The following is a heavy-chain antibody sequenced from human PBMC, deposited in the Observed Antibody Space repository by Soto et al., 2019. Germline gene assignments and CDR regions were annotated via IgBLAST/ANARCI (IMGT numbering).Heavy chain of an antibody. CDR3: ARLEKWYYNFYGLEV. Sequence: PGESLKISCQGSGYSFTTYWISWVRQMPGKGLEWMGKIDPGDSSTNYSPSFRGHITISVDRSINTAHLQFSSLKAADTAVYYCARLEKWYYNFYGLEVWGQGTMVTVSS. J-gene: IGHJ6*02. V-gene: IGHV5-10-1*01. D-gene: IGHD1-26*01. CDR2: IDPGDSST. CDR1: GYSFTTYW.